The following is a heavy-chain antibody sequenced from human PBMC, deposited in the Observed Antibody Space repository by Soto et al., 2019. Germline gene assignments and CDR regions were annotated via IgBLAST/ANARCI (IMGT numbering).Heavy chain of an antibody. J-gene: IGHJ6*01. V-gene: IGHV4-31*03. CDR3: ARERRILKQPSPGLSGMDV. Sequence: SETLSLTCTVSGGSISSGGYYWSWIGQHPGKGLEWIGYIYYSGSTYYNPSLKSRVTISVDTSKNQFSLKLSSVTEADTAVYYCARERRILKQPSPGLSGMDVWGHGTTVT. CDR1: GGSISSGGYY. CDR2: IYYSGST. D-gene: IGHD6-13*01.